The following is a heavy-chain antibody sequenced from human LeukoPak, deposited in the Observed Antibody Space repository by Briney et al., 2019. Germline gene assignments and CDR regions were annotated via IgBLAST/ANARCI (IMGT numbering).Heavy chain of an antibody. V-gene: IGHV4-39*07. D-gene: IGHD6-6*01. CDR3: ARAYTPGGSSSFFFDY. CDR1: GGSISSYY. Sequence: SETLSLTCTVSGGSISSYYWGWIRQPPGKGLEYIGTISYSGFTYYNPSLKSRVTESVDTSKSQFSLKLTSVTAADTAVYYCARAYTPGGSSSFFFDYWGQGTLVTVSS. J-gene: IGHJ4*02. CDR2: ISYSGFT.